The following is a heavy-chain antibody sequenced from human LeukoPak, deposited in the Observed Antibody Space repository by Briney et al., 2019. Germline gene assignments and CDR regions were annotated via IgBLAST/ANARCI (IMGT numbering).Heavy chain of an antibody. Sequence: GGSLRLSCAASGFAFSNFAMCWVRRAPGKGLEWVSAMSGSGYYTYYVESVKGRFTISRDNSKNTLYLHMNSLRADDTAVYYCAKMEGQRLYDYCMDVWGRGTTVTVSS. J-gene: IGHJ6*03. V-gene: IGHV3-23*01. CDR2: MSGSGYYT. D-gene: IGHD3-3*01. CDR3: AKMEGQRLYDYCMDV. CDR1: GFAFSNFA.